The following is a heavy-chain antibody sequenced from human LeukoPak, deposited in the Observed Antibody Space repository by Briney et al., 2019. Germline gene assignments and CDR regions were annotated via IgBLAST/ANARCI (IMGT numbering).Heavy chain of an antibody. CDR3: ANGGGLLWFGELLRGWFDP. J-gene: IGHJ5*02. CDR1: GFTFSSYA. CDR2: ISGSGGST. V-gene: IGHV3-23*01. Sequence: PGGSLRLSCAASGFTFSSYAMSWVRQAPGKGLEGVSAISGSGGSTYYADSVKGRFTISRDNSKNTLYLQMNSLRAEDTAVYYCANGGGLLWFGELLRGWFDPWGQGTLVTVSS. D-gene: IGHD3-10*01.